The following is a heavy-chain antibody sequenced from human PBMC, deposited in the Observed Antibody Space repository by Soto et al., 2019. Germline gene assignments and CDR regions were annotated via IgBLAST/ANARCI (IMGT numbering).Heavy chain of an antibody. J-gene: IGHJ4*02. D-gene: IGHD6-19*01. CDR1: GYTLTTNY. CDR3: ARGEVTSSGWTFDL. V-gene: IGHV1-46*03. CDR2: NNPRSGGNT. Sequence: QGQLMQSGAEVKKPGASVRLSCRASGYTLTTNYMHWVRQAPGQRPEWVAMNNPRSGGNTNYAQKFRGRVAATSDPSTSTVYMELSSLSSDDTAVYYCARGEVTSSGWTFDLWGQGTLVIVSS.